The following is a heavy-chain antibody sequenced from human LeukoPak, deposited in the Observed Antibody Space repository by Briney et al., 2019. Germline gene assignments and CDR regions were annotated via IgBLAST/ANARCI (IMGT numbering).Heavy chain of an antibody. Sequence: GGSLRLSCAASGFTFSSYSMNWVRQAPGKGLEWVSSISSSSSYIYYADSVKGRFTISRDNAKNSLYLQMNSLRAEDTAVYYCARDRLLWFGELFYLGMDVWGQGTTVTVSS. D-gene: IGHD3-10*01. J-gene: IGHJ6*02. CDR2: ISSSSSYI. CDR1: GFTFSSYS. V-gene: IGHV3-21*01. CDR3: ARDRLLWFGELFYLGMDV.